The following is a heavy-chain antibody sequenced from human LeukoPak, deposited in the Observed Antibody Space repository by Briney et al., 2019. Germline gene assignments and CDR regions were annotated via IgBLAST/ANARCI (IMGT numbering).Heavy chain of an antibody. V-gene: IGHV3-23*03. Sequence: PGGSLRLSCAASGFTFNTYAMSWVRQAPGKGLEWVAVIHNDGTMGQYADSVKGRFTISKDFSRNTLHLQMHSLRDDDTAVYYCAKEGDEFRGYLDVWGKGTTVTVSS. CDR1: GFTFNTYA. CDR2: IHNDGTMG. J-gene: IGHJ6*04. D-gene: IGHD5-12*01. CDR3: AKEGDEFRGYLDV.